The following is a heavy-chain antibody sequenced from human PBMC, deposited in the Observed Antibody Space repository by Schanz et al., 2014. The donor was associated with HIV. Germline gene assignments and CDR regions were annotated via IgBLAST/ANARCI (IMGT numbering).Heavy chain of an antibody. D-gene: IGHD6-6*01. CDR2: ISHDGSKK. J-gene: IGHJ4*02. Sequence: VQLLESGGGLEQPGGSLRLSCAASGFNSNNYAMTWVRQVPGKGLEWVAVISHDGSKKYYADSVRGRITISRDNSKNTLYLQMNSLRADDTAVYYCAKGWRGYSISSWVDYWGQGSLVTVSS. CDR1: GFNSNNYA. CDR3: AKGWRGYSISSWVDY. V-gene: IGHV3-30*18.